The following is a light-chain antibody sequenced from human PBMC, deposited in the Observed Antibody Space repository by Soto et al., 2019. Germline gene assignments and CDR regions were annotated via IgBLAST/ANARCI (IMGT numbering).Light chain of an antibody. CDR2: ATS. Sequence: EIVLTQSPATLSLSPGERATLSCRASQTISSYLAWYQQKPGKAPRLLIYATSKRATGIPARFSGSGSGADFTPTISSLEPEDFAFYCYQQRSNWPFFGGGTKVEIK. J-gene: IGKJ4*01. CDR3: QQRSNWPF. V-gene: IGKV3-11*01. CDR1: QTISSY.